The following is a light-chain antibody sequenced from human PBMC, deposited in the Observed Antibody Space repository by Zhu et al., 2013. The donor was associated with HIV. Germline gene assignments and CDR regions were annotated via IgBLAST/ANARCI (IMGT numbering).Light chain of an antibody. CDR2: INS. CDR1: SSNIGAGYD. Sequence: QSVLTQPPSVSGAPGQRVTISCTGSSSNIGAGYDVHWYQQLPGTAPKLLIYINSNRPSGVPDRFSGSKSGTSASLAITGLQAEDEADYYCAVWDDSRSEYVFGTGTKVTVL. CDR3: AVWDDSRSEYV. V-gene: IGLV1-40*01. J-gene: IGLJ1*01.